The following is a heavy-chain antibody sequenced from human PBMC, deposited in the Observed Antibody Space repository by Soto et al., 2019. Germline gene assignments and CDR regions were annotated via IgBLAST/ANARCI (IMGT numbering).Heavy chain of an antibody. CDR1: GGSSSSGDYY. CDR2: IYYSGST. J-gene: IGHJ6*02. Sequence: QVQLQESGPGLVKPSQTLSLTCTVSGGSSSSGDYYWSWIRQPPGKCLEWSGYIYYSGSTYYNPSLKSRVTISVDTSKNQCSLKLSSVTAADTAVYYGARGRYTAIPYGMDVWGQGTTVTVSS. V-gene: IGHV4-30-4*01. D-gene: IGHD5-18*01. CDR3: ARGRYTAIPYGMDV.